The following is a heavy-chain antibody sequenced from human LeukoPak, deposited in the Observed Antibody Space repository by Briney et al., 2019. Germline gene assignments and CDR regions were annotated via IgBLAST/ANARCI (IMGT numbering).Heavy chain of an antibody. CDR3: AKVGRYYDSSGYYPDY. V-gene: IGHV3-23*01. Sequence: GGSLGLSCPASGFPFSSYAMSWARKAPGKGLEWVSAISGSGGSTYYADSVKGRFTISRDNSKNTLYLQMNSLRAEDTAVYYCAKVGRYYDSSGYYPDYWGQGTLVTVSS. CDR1: GFPFSSYA. J-gene: IGHJ4*02. D-gene: IGHD3-22*01. CDR2: ISGSGGST.